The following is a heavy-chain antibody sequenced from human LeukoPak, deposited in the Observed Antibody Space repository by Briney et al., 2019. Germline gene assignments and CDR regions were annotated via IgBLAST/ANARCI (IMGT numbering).Heavy chain of an antibody. V-gene: IGHV4-59*12. CDR1: GASISNYY. CDR3: ARRVGRWFGERAYYYNYMDV. D-gene: IGHD3-10*01. J-gene: IGHJ6*03. CDR2: ISDSGIT. Sequence: SETLSLTCNVSGASISNYYWSWIRQPPGKGLEWIGYISDSGITNYNPSLKSRVTISVDTSKNQFSLKLSSVTAADTAVYYCARRVGRWFGERAYYYNYMDVWGIGTTVTISS.